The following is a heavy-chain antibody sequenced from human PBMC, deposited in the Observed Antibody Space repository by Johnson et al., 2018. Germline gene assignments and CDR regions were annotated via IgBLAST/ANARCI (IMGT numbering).Heavy chain of an antibody. CDR2: LNNDGSST. CDR3: ARAMMTTKITLDV. D-gene: IGHD5-24*01. J-gene: IGHJ3*01. V-gene: IGHV3-74*01. Sequence: VQLLETGGGLVQPGGSLRLSCAASGFSFSNYWMYWVRQVPGKGLVWVSRLNNDGSSTNYAASVKGRFTISRDNAKNTLYLQMNSLTADDTAGYYWARAMMTTKITLDVGGQGTMFTVSS. CDR1: GFSFSNYW.